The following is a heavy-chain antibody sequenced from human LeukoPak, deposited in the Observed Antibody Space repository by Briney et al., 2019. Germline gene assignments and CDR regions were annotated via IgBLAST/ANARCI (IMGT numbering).Heavy chain of an antibody. J-gene: IGHJ6*03. Sequence: PSETLSLTCTASGGSISSSSYYWGWIRQPPGKGLEWIGSIYYSGSTYYNPSLKSRVTISVDTSKHQFSLKLSSVTAADTAVYYCARVVRLTYYYYYMDVWGKGTTVTVSS. CDR2: IYYSGST. CDR3: ARVVRLTYYYYYMDV. V-gene: IGHV4-39*07. CDR1: GGSISSSSYY.